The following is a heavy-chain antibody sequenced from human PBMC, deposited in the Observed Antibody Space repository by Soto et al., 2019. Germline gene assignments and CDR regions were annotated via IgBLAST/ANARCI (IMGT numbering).Heavy chain of an antibody. CDR1: GFTFSRYG. CDR2: IWYDGSNK. CDR3: ARDGWGSNWYFDL. V-gene: IGHV3-33*01. D-gene: IGHD3-16*01. J-gene: IGHJ2*01. Sequence: GGSLRLSCAASGFTFSRYGMHWVRQAPGKGLEWVAVIWYDGSNKYYADSVKGGFTISRDNSKNTLFLQMNSLRVDDTAVYYCARDGWGSNWYFDLWGRGTLVTVSS.